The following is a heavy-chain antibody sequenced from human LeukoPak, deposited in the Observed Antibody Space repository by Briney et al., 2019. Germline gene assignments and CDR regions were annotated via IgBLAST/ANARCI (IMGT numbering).Heavy chain of an antibody. CDR3: ARRGEGFYYFDY. CDR1: GYSFTTYW. V-gene: IGHV5-51*01. D-gene: IGHD3-16*01. Sequence: GESLKISCKGSGYSFTTYWIAWVRQMPGKGLEWMGIIYPGDSDTRYSPSFQGQVTITADKSISTAYLQGSSLKASDSAMYYCARRGEGFYYFDYWGQGTLVTVSS. CDR2: IYPGDSDT. J-gene: IGHJ4*02.